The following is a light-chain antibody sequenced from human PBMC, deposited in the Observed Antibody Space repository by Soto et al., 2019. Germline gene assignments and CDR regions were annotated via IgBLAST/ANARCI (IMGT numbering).Light chain of an antibody. CDR2: GAS. V-gene: IGKV3-20*01. Sequence: EIVLTQSPGTLSLSPGERATLSCRASRSVSSSYLAWYQQKPDQAPRLLIYGASSRATVIPDRFCGSGSGTDFTLTISSLEPEDFAVYCCQQYGSSPPMTFGQGTRLEIK. CDR3: QQYGSSPPMT. CDR1: RSVSSSY. J-gene: IGKJ5*01.